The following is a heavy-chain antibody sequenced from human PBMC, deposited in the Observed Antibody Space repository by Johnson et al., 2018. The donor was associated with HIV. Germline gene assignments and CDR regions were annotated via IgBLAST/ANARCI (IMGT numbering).Heavy chain of an antibody. V-gene: IGHV3-20*04. Sequence: VQLVESGGGLVQPGGSLRLSCAASGFTFDDYGMSWVRQAPGKGLEWVSGINWNGGSTGYADSVKGRFTISRDNSKNTLYVQMNSLRAEDTAVYYCAKDQWSSSWTNDAFDIWGQGTMVTVSS. CDR3: AKDQWSSSWTNDAFDI. D-gene: IGHD6-13*01. CDR1: GFTFDDYG. CDR2: INWNGGST. J-gene: IGHJ3*02.